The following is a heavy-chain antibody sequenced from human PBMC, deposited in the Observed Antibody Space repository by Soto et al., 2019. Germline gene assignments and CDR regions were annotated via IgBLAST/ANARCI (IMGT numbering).Heavy chain of an antibody. J-gene: IGHJ4*02. Sequence: LPETLSLTCAVYGGSFSGYYWSWIRQPPGKGLEWIGEINHSGSTNYNLSLKSRVTISVDTSKNQFSLKLSSVTAADTAVYYCARGGGYDDNFDYWGQGTLVTVSS. CDR3: ARGGGYDDNFDY. CDR2: INHSGST. V-gene: IGHV4-34*01. D-gene: IGHD5-12*01. CDR1: GGSFSGYY.